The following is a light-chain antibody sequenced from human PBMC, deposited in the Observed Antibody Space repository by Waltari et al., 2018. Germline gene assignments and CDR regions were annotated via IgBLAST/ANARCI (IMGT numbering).Light chain of an antibody. Sequence: DIQMTQSPSSLSASLGDRVTITCQASQDIKNYLSWYQQKPGRAPKLLIYDASTLEPGVPSRFSGSGSGTDFTFTISSLQPEDIATFYCQQYGDLPRTFGQGTKLEIK. CDR3: QQYGDLPRT. V-gene: IGKV1-33*01. J-gene: IGKJ2*01. CDR2: DAS. CDR1: QDIKNY.